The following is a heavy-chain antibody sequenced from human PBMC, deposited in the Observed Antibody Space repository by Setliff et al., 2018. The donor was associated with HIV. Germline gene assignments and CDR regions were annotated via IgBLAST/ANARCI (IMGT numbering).Heavy chain of an antibody. CDR2: IAQPDGGV. Sequence: PGGSLRLSCATSGFTFDRHTMHWFRQVPGKGLEWVSAIAQPDGGVYADSVRGRFAVSRDNAENSLHLQMNSLRAEDTAVYYCASVYYNSWSGYYDPYALDIWGQGTMVT. J-gene: IGHJ3*02. CDR3: ASVYYNSWSGYYDPYALDI. CDR1: GFTFDRHT. D-gene: IGHD3-3*01. V-gene: IGHV3-23*01.